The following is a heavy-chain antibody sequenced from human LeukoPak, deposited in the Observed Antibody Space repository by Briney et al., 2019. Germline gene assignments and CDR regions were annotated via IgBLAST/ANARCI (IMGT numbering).Heavy chain of an antibody. CDR1: GFTFSTYW. CDR2: INTDDSST. D-gene: IGHD3-10*02. Sequence: GGSLRLSCAASGFTFSTYWMHWVRQAPGKGLVWVSRINTDDSSTSYADSVKGRVTISRDNGKNTLYLQMNSLRADDTAVYYCARGLFGDPPGLDSWGQGTLVTVSS. V-gene: IGHV3-74*01. CDR3: ARGLFGDPPGLDS. J-gene: IGHJ4*02.